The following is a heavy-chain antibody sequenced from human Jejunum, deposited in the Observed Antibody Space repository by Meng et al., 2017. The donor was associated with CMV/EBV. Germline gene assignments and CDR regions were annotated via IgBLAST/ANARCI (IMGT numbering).Heavy chain of an antibody. CDR1: GGSISSYY. CDR3: VRGVSPTEWPLEK. CDR2: IHYSEST. D-gene: IGHD3-3*01. J-gene: IGHJ4*02. Sequence: VSGGSISSYYWGWVRPSPGKRLEWLGYIHYSESTKYNPSLESRVTMSLDRSRNQFSLRLSSVTAADTAVYFCVRGVSPTEWPLEKWGQGTLVTVSS. V-gene: IGHV4-59*01.